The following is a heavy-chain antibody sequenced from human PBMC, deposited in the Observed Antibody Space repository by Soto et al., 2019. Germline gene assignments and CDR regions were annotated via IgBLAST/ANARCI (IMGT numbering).Heavy chain of an antibody. CDR2: IWYDGSSE. Sequence: QVQLVESGGGVVQHGRSLRLSCAASGFTFNRYGMHWVRQAPGKGLEWVAVIWYDGSSEYYADSVKGRFTISRDNSKNTLFLQMNSLRAEDTAVYYCARGVDYFDYWGQGTLVTVSS. CDR1: GFTFNRYG. V-gene: IGHV3-33*01. CDR3: ARGVDYFDY. J-gene: IGHJ4*02.